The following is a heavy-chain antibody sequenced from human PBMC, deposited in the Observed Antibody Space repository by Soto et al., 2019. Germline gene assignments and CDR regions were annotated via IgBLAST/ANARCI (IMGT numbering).Heavy chain of an antibody. CDR3: ASGLVEYCSGDHCYTYWFGP. CDR2: ITGSGDAT. D-gene: IGHD2-15*01. Sequence: EVQLLESGGDLVHPGGSLRLSCSASGFTFSRFAMSWVRLTPGKGLEWVSAITGSGDATFYADSVKGRFTIYRDNSRNTLYLKMKSLRAEDTALYFGASGLVEYCSGDHCYTYWFGPRGQGTLVTVSS. J-gene: IGHJ5*02. CDR1: GFTFSRFA. V-gene: IGHV3-23*01.